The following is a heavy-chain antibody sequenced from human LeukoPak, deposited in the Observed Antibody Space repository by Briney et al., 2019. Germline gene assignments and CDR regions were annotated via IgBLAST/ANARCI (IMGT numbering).Heavy chain of an antibody. V-gene: IGHV3-48*01. CDR3: ARFNLGWLDP. CDR2: ISSGVTTE. D-gene: IGHD1-20*01. J-gene: IGHJ5*02. CDR1: GFPFKSYA. Sequence: GGSLRLSCAASGFPFKSYAMSWVRQAPGKGLEWISYISSGVTTEYYADSVKGRFTISRDDAKNSLFLQMDSLRAEDTAVYYCARFNLGWLDPWGQGALVTVSS.